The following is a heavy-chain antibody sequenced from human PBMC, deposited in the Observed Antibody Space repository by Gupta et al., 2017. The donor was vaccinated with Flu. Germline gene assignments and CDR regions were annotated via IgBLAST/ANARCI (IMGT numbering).Heavy chain of an antibody. V-gene: IGHV3-74*01. Sequence: GESGGGLVQPGGSLRLSCAASGFTFSSDWMHWVRQAAGKGLVWVSRINSDGSSTSYADSVKGRFTMSRDNAKNTLDLKMNSLRDEDTAVYYCARDLLTSGYDLRNNYYDGMDVWGQGTTVTVSS. J-gene: IGHJ6*02. CDR1: GFTFSSDW. D-gene: IGHD5-12*01. CDR3: ARDLLTSGYDLRNNYYDGMDV. CDR2: INSDGSST.